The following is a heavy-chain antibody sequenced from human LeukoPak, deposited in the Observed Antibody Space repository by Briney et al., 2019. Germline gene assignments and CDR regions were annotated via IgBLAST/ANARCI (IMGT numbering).Heavy chain of an antibody. J-gene: IGHJ6*02. Sequence: GGSLRLSCAASGFTFSSYWMNWVRQAPGKGLVWVSYISSSSSTIYYADSVKGRFTISRDNAKNSLYLQMNSLRAEDTAVYYCARGRYDSSGYYSYYGMDVWGQGTTVTVSS. CDR1: GFTFSSYW. D-gene: IGHD3-22*01. CDR3: ARGRYDSSGYYSYYGMDV. V-gene: IGHV3-48*01. CDR2: ISSSSSTI.